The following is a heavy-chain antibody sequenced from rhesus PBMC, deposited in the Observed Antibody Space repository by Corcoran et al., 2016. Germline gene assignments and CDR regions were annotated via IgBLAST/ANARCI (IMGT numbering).Heavy chain of an antibody. V-gene: IGHV4-80*01. CDR3: AILVRTPFMTRQYPNALDV. J-gene: IGHJ5-2*02. CDR2: INGNSGST. Sequence: QVQLQESGPGLVKPSETLSLTCTVSGASISSYWWSWIRQPPGKGLEWIGEINGNSGSTNSTPSLKIRVTISIDTSKNQFSLKLRSVTAADTAVYYCAILVRTPFMTRQYPNALDVWGRGVLVTVSS. CDR1: GASISSYW. D-gene: IGHD3-22*01.